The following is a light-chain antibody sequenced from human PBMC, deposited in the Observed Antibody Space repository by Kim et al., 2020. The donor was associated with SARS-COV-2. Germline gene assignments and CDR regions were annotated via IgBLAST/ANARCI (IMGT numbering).Light chain of an antibody. V-gene: IGLV1-51*01. CDR2: DNN. CDR3: GTWDSSLSAGV. J-gene: IGLJ2*01. CDR1: SSNIGNNY. Sequence: GQKVTLSCSGSSSNIGNNYVSWYQQLPGTAPKLLIYDNNKRPSGIPDRFSGSKSGTSATLGITGLQTEDEADYYCGTWDSSLSAGVFGGGTKVTVL.